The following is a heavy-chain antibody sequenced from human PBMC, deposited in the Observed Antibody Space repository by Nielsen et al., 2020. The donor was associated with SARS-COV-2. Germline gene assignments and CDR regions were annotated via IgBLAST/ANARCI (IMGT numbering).Heavy chain of an antibody. CDR1: GGSFSGYY. Sequence: SETLSLTCAVYGGSFSGYYWNWIRQPPGKGLEWIGEINHSGSTNYNPSLKSRVTISLDTSKNQFSLQLNSVTPEDTAVYYCARDGNVADPNYYYYYMDVWGKGTTVTVSS. J-gene: IGHJ6*03. CDR3: ARDGNVADPNYYYYYMDV. V-gene: IGHV4-34*01. D-gene: IGHD1-1*01. CDR2: INHSGST.